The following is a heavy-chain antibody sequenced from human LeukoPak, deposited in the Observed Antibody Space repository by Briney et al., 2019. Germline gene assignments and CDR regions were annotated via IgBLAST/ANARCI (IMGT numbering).Heavy chain of an antibody. D-gene: IGHD3-10*01. CDR2: INEDGIET. Sequence: GGSLRLSCEASGFTFRTSWMSWVRQAPGKGLEWVADINEDGIETYYVHSLRGRFTISRDNANNSLFLQMDSLRAEDTAVYYCARQARVTHFYGGFGSHFDFWGQGILVTDSS. CDR1: GFTFRTSW. V-gene: IGHV3-7*01. CDR3: ARQARVTHFYGGFGSHFDF. J-gene: IGHJ4*02.